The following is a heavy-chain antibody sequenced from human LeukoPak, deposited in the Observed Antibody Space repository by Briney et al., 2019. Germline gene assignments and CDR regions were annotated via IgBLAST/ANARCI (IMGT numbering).Heavy chain of an antibody. CDR1: GFTFSNYA. CDR2: ISYDGTNK. J-gene: IGHJ5*02. CDR3: VTHSSVGWFDP. V-gene: IGHV3-30*04. Sequence: PGTSLRLSCAGSGFTFSNYAMHWVRQAPGKGLEWVAVISYDGTNKEYADSVKGRFTISRDNSKNTLYLQMNSLRPDDTAVYHCVTHSSVGWFDPWGQGTLVTVSS. D-gene: IGHD3-22*01.